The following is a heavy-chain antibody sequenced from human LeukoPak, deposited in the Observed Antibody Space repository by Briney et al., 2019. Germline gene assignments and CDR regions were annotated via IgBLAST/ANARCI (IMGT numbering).Heavy chain of an antibody. D-gene: IGHD5-24*01. CDR2: INSGGST. CDR1: GFTVSSNY. Sequence: GGSLRPSRATSGFTVSSNYVSWVSHDPGKGLEWVSAINSGGSTYNANSVKGRLTPSRHNSNNSLYLQMNSLSAEDTAVYYCAKALLRRPIEMATIYYWGQGTLVTVSS. J-gene: IGHJ4*02. CDR3: AKALLRRPIEMATIYY. V-gene: IGHV3-53*01.